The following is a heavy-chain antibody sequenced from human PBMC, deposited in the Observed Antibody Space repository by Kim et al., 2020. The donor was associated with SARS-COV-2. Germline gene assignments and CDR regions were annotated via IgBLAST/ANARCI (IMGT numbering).Heavy chain of an antibody. D-gene: IGHD4-17*01. CDR1: GFTFSSYS. CDR2: ISSSSSTI. V-gene: IGHV3-48*02. J-gene: IGHJ2*01. CDR3: AVHDYGGNGDWYFDL. Sequence: GGSLRLSCAASGFTFSSYSMNWVRQAQGKGLEWVSYISSSSSTIYYADSVKGRFTISRDNAKNSLYLQMNSLRDDDTAVYYCAVHDYGGNGDWYFDLWGRGTLVTDSS.